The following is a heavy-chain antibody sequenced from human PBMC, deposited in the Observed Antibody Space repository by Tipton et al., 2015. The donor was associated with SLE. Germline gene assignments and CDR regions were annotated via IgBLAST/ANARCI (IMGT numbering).Heavy chain of an antibody. Sequence: TLSLTCTVSGASVSTGGDYWSWIRQRPGEGLEWIGYIFSAGNTDYSPSLKSRVSISLDTSKNQFSLKLTSVTAADTAIYYCAALLRGDYGPIDNWGQGTLVTVSS. D-gene: IGHD3-10*01. V-gene: IGHV4-31*03. CDR2: IFSAGNT. CDR3: AALLRGDYGPIDN. CDR1: GASVSTGGDY. J-gene: IGHJ4*02.